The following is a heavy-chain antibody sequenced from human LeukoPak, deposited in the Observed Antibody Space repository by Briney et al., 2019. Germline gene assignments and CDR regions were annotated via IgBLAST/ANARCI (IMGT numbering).Heavy chain of an antibody. CDR2: IYYNGNT. CDR3: ARHGYPGGI. J-gene: IGHJ3*02. D-gene: IGHD2-15*01. V-gene: IGHV4-59*08. CDR1: GGSISSYY. Sequence: SETLSLTCTVSGGSISSYYWSWIRQPPGKGLEWIGYIYYNGNTNYNPSLKSRVTISVDTSKNQFSLKLSSVTAADTAVYYCARHGYPGGIWGQGTMVTVSS.